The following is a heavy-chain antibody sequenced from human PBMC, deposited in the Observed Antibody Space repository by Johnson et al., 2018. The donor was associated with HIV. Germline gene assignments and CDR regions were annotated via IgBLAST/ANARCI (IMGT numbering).Heavy chain of an antibody. CDR2: ISWDGGST. J-gene: IGHJ3*02. CDR1: GFTFDDYG. Sequence: DVQLVESGGGVVRPGGSLRLSCAASGFTFDDYGMSWVRQAPGKGLEWVSLISWDGGSTYYGDSLKGRFTIPRDNSKNSLYLQMNSLRAEDTAVYYCARGSWRWVQQHAFDIWGQGTMVTVSS. V-gene: IGHV3-43D*03. D-gene: IGHD5-24*01. CDR3: ARGSWRWVQQHAFDI.